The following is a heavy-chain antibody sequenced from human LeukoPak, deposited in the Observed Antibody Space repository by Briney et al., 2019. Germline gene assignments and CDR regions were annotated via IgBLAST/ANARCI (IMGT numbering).Heavy chain of an antibody. V-gene: IGHV3-33*01. Sequence: GGSLRLSCAASGFTFSSYGMHWVRQAPGKGLEWVAVIWYDGSNKYYADSVKGRFTISRDNSKNTLYLQMDSLRAEDTAVYYCARDQHYYDSSGGPGGYWGQGTLVTVSS. CDR1: GFTFSSYG. J-gene: IGHJ4*02. D-gene: IGHD3-22*01. CDR3: ARDQHYYDSSGGPGGY. CDR2: IWYDGSNK.